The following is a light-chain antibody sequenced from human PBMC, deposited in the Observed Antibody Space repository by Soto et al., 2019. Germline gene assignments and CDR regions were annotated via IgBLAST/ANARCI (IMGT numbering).Light chain of an antibody. CDR3: QQHGSSPYI. CDR2: GAS. CDR1: QSVSSSY. V-gene: IGKV3-20*01. J-gene: IGKJ2*01. Sequence: EIVLTQSPGTLSLSPGERATLFCSASQSVSSSYLAWYQQTPGQAPRLLIYGASIRATGIPDRFSGSGSGTDFTLTISRLEHEDFAVYYCQQHGSSPYIFGQGPRLEIK.